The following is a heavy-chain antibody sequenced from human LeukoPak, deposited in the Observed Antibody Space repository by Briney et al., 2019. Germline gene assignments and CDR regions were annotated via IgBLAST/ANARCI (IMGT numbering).Heavy chain of an antibody. CDR1: GVSISSSSYY. Sequence: SETLSLTCTVSGVSISSSSYYWGWIRQPPGKGLEWIGSIYYSGSTYYNPSLKSRVTISVDTSKNQFSLKLSSVTAADTAVYYCAATWIQLWLLHWFDPWGQGTLVTVSS. CDR2: IYYSGST. J-gene: IGHJ5*02. V-gene: IGHV4-39*07. D-gene: IGHD5-18*01. CDR3: AATWIQLWLLHWFDP.